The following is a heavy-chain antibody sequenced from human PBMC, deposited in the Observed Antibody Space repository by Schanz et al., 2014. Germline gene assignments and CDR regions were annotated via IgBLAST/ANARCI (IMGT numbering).Heavy chain of an antibody. D-gene: IGHD5-18*01. CDR1: GHTFTSYY. CDR2: INPSGGVT. CDR3: ARVRGFTYGVNFGMDV. Sequence: QVQLVQSGAELKKPGASVTVSCKASGHTFTSYYIDWVRQAPGQGLEWIGVINPSGGVTHYAQKFQGRVTLTRDTSTTTVYMQLSSLTSEDTAVYYCARVRGFTYGVNFGMDVWGLGTTVTVSS. V-gene: IGHV1-46*01. J-gene: IGHJ6*02.